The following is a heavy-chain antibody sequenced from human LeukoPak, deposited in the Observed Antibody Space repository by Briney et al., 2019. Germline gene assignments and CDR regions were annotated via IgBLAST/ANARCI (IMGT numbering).Heavy chain of an antibody. V-gene: IGHV3-74*01. D-gene: IGHD4-23*01. CDR1: RFNVNNYW. CDR2: INEDGRVT. Sequence: PGGSLRLSCAASRFNVNNYWMHWVRQAPGKGLVWVSRINEDGRVTSYAGSVRGRFTISRDSVENTLHLQMNSLRAEDTAVYYCVDFGGNSDYWGQGTLVTVSS. J-gene: IGHJ4*02. CDR3: VDFGGNSDY.